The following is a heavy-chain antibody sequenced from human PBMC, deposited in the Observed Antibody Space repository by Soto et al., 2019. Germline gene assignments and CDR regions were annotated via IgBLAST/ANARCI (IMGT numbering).Heavy chain of an antibody. CDR1: GFTISSFY. CDR3: VKSRGCANYDFFD. Sequence: GESLRLTCSASGFTISSFYMHWVLRYPGKKLEYVFHKSSDGGRIYYNASVKSRFTISIDNSKNMLYLQMSSLRPDDSAVYYCVKSRGCANYDFFDWGQGTQVTVSS. V-gene: IGHV3-64D*06. D-gene: IGHD3-3*01. CDR2: KSSDGGRI. J-gene: IGHJ4*02.